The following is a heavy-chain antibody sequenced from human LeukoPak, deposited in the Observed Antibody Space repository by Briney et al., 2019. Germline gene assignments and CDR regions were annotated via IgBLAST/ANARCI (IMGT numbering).Heavy chain of an antibody. V-gene: IGHV3-74*01. CDR1: GFTFSYFW. CDR2: TNTDGSYS. Sequence: GGSLRLSCAASGFTFSYFWMHWFRQTPGKGLVWVSCTNTDGSYSSYADSVKGRFTISRDNVRNTLYLQMSSLRAEDSAVYYCARDFDGPRASDYWGQGTLVTVPS. CDR3: ARDFDGPRASDY. J-gene: IGHJ4*02. D-gene: IGHD4-17*01.